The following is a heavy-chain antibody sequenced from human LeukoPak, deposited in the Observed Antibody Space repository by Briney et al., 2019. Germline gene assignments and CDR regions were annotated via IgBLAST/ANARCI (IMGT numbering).Heavy chain of an antibody. CDR2: ITSGSSYR. CDR3: AREPRSYGFDY. J-gene: IGHJ4*02. D-gene: IGHD1-26*01. CDR1: GFTFSSYN. Sequence: GGSLRLSCAASGFTFSSYNMNWVRQAPGKGLEWVSSITSGSSYRFYADSVKGRFTISRNNAENSLHLQMNSLRAEDTAVYYCAREPRSYGFDYWGQGTLVTVSS. V-gene: IGHV3-21*01.